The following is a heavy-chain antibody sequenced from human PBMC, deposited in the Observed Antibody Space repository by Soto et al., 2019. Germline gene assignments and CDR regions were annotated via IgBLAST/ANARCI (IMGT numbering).Heavy chain of an antibody. CDR1: GGSVSGGSYY. V-gene: IGHV4-61*01. CDR2: IYFSGST. J-gene: IGHJ6*02. D-gene: IGHD3-10*01. CDR3: TGDAAFGEEDV. Sequence: QVQLQESGPGRVKPSETLSLTCTVSGGSVSGGSYYWNWIRQPPGKGLEWIGYIYFSGSTNYNPALQSRVTLAIDTRTSQCSPELSSVTAAGTAVYFCTGDAAFGEEDVWGQGPTVTVSS.